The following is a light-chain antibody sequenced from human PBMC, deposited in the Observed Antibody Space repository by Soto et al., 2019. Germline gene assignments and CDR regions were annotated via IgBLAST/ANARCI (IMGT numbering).Light chain of an antibody. Sequence: QSALTQPASVSGSPGQSITISCPGTSSDVGGYNYVSWYQQHPGKAPKLMIYEVSNRPSRVSNRFSGSKSGNTASLTISGLQAEDEADYYCSSYTRSSTPYVYGTGTKLTVL. CDR1: SSDVGGYNY. J-gene: IGLJ1*01. CDR3: SSYTRSSTPYV. CDR2: EVS. V-gene: IGLV2-14*01.